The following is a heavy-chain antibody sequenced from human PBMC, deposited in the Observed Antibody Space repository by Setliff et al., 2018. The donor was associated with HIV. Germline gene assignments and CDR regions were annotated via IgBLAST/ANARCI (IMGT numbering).Heavy chain of an antibody. CDR3: ARSRPRSMDFYMDV. CDR1: GSSISSGSYY. J-gene: IGHJ6*03. Sequence: TLSLTCTVSGSSISSGSYYWSWIRQPAGKGLEWIGHIYTRGSTNYNPSLKSRVTISVDTSKNQFSLNLSSVTAADTAVYYCARSRPRSMDFYMDVWGKGTTVTVSS. CDR2: IYTRGST. V-gene: IGHV4-61*09. D-gene: IGHD2-8*01.